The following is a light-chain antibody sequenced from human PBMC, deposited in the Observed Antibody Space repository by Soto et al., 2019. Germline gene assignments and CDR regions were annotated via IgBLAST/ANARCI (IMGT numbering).Light chain of an antibody. Sequence: EIVMTQSPATLSLSPGERATLSCRASQSVSSYLAWYQQKPGQAPRLLIYDASTRATGIPARFSGSGSGTEFTLTISSLQSEDYAVYYCQQYHNWPPWTFGQGTKVEIK. CDR3: QQYHNWPPWT. CDR2: DAS. CDR1: QSVSSY. J-gene: IGKJ1*01. V-gene: IGKV3-15*01.